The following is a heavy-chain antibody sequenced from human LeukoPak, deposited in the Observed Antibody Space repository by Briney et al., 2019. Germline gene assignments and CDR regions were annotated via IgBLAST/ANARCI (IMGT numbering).Heavy chain of an antibody. CDR2: ISYDGSNK. V-gene: IGHV3-30-3*01. Sequence: GGSLRLSCAASGFTFSSYAMHWVRQAPGKGLEWVAVISYDGSNKYYADSVKGRFTISRDNSKNTLYLQMNSLRAEDTAVYYCARRSNGWYYFDYWGQGTLVTVSS. J-gene: IGHJ4*02. CDR1: GFTFSSYA. CDR3: ARRSNGWYYFDY. D-gene: IGHD6-19*01.